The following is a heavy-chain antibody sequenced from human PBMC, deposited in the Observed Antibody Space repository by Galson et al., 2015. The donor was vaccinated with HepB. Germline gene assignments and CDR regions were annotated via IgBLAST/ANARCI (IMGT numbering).Heavy chain of an antibody. CDR1: GFTFSRDW. J-gene: IGHJ4*02. CDR3: ARGGPRGSYFDY. D-gene: IGHD1-26*01. CDR2: IRSDGSS. V-gene: IGHV3-74*01. Sequence: SLRLSCAASGFTFSRDWMHWVRQAPGKGLVWVSRIRSDGSSIYADSVQGRFTISRDNAKNTLYLQMNSLRAEDTAVYYCARGGPRGSYFDYWGRGTLVTVSS.